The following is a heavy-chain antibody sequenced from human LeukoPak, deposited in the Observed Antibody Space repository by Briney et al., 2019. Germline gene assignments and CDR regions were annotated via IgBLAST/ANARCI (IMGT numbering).Heavy chain of an antibody. CDR3: ARQNGAGYYYYFDS. CDR1: GFTFSSYS. Sequence: GGSLRLSCAASGFTFSSYSMNWLRQAPGKGLEWVSYISSSSGSIYYADSVKGRFTISRDNAKNSLFLQMTSLRAEDAAVYYCARQNGAGYYYYFDSWGQGTQVTVSS. V-gene: IGHV3-48*01. CDR2: ISSSSGSI. D-gene: IGHD3-22*01. J-gene: IGHJ4*02.